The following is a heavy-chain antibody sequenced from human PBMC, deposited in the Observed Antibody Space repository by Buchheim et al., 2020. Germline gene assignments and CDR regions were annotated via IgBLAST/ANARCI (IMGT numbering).Heavy chain of an antibody. CDR2: IKQDGSEK. Sequence: EVQLVESGGGLVQPGGSLRLSCAASGFTFSSYWMSWVRQAPGKGLEWVANIKQDGSEKYYVDSVKGRFTISRDNAKHSLYLQMNSLRAEDTAVYYCARESSDYYDSSGFCGYWGQGTL. J-gene: IGHJ4*02. CDR1: GFTFSSYW. V-gene: IGHV3-7*01. D-gene: IGHD3-22*01. CDR3: ARESSDYYDSSGFCGY.